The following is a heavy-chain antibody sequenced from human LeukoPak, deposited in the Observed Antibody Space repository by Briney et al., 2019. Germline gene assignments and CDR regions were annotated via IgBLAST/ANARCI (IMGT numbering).Heavy chain of an antibody. D-gene: IGHD2-2*02. CDR1: GYTFTSYD. J-gene: IGHJ3*02. Sequence: ASVTVSCRASGYTFTSYDINWVRQAPGQGLEWMGWMNPNSGNTGYAQKFQGRVTMTRNTSISTAYMELSSLRSEDTAVYYCARGPPYCSSTSCYTRFMDDIWGQGTMVTVSS. V-gene: IGHV1-8*01. CDR3: ARGPPYCSSTSCYTRFMDDI. CDR2: MNPNSGNT.